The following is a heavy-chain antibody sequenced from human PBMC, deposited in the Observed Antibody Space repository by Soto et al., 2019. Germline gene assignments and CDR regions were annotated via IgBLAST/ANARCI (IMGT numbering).Heavy chain of an antibody. CDR1: GGSFSGYY. J-gene: IGHJ2*01. D-gene: IGHD3-22*01. V-gene: IGHV4-34*01. CDR2: VNHSGST. CDR3: ARGRFDSSGYYRTLHWYFDL. Sequence: QVQLQQWGAGLLKPSETLSLTCADYGGSFSGYYWSWIRQPPGKGLECIGEVNHSGSTNYNPSPKSRVTISVDTSKNQFSLKLSSVTAADTAVYYCARGRFDSSGYYRTLHWYFDLWGRGTLVTVSS.